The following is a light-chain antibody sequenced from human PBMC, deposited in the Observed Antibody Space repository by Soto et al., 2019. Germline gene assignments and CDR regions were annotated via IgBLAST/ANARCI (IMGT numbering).Light chain of an antibody. CDR1: QSISSNC. Sequence: EIVLTQSPGTLSLSPGERATLSCSASQSISSNCLAWYQHKPGQAPRLLIYGASSRATGIPDRFSGSGSGTDFTLTISRLEPEDFAVYYCQEYGRSRTFGQGTKVEIK. CDR3: QEYGRSRT. V-gene: IGKV3-20*01. J-gene: IGKJ1*01. CDR2: GAS.